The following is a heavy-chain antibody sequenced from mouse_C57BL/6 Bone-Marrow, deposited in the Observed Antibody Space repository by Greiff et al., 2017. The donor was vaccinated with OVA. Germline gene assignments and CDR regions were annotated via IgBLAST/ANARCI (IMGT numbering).Heavy chain of an antibody. J-gene: IGHJ2*01. V-gene: IGHV1-55*01. D-gene: IGHD1-1*01. CDR1: GYTFTSYW. CDR2: IYPGSGST. CDR3: ASPDYYGSSPSYFDY. Sequence: VQLQQSGAELVKPGASVKMSCKASGYTFTSYWITWVKQRPGQGLEWIGDIYPGSGSTNYNEKFKSKATLTVDTSSSTAYMQLSSLTSEDSAVYYCASPDYYGSSPSYFDYWGQGTTLTVSS.